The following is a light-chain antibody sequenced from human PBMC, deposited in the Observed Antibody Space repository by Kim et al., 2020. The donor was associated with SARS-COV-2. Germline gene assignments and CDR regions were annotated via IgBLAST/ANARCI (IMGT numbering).Light chain of an antibody. CDR2: SVS. Sequence: SPGERDTLTCRASQSVCSICLAWYQQKSGQDPRLLIYSVSTRTTGIPDRFSSGGSGTDFTLTIGRLEPEDAAMYYCQQCSFRPPYTFGQGTKMEIE. CDR1: QSVCSIC. CDR3: QQCSFRPPYT. J-gene: IGKJ2*01. V-gene: IGKV3-20*01.